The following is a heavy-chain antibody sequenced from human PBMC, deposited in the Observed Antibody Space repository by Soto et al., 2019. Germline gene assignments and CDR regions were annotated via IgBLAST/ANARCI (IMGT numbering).Heavy chain of an antibody. CDR2: ISYDGSNK. CDR3: AKDRSYSCKRPIDY. V-gene: IGHV3-30*18. Sequence: GGSLRLSCAASGFTFSSNGMHWVRQAPGKGLEWVAFISYDGSNKYYADSVKCRFTISRDNSKNTLYLQMNSLIAEATAVYYCAKDRSYSCKRPIDYWGQGTLVTVSS. D-gene: IGHD1-26*01. CDR1: GFTFSSNG. J-gene: IGHJ4*02.